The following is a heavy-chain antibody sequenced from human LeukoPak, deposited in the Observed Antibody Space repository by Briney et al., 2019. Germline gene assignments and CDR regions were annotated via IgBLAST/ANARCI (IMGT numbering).Heavy chain of an antibody. D-gene: IGHD3-22*01. CDR1: GFTFSDYS. CDR2: ISGSSSTI. Sequence: GGSLRLSCAASGFTFSDYSMNWVRQAPGKGLEWVSYISGSSSTIYYADSVKGRITISRDNAKNSLYLQMNSLRDEDTAVYYCARGGYYDSSAYYYPLHYWGQGTLVTVSS. V-gene: IGHV3-48*02. J-gene: IGHJ4*02. CDR3: ARGGYYDSSAYYYPLHY.